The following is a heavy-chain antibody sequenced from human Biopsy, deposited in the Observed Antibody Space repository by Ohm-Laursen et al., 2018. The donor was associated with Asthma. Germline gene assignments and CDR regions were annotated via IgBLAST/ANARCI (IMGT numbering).Heavy chain of an antibody. CDR1: GGTFSNFA. CDR2: ITTVFGTT. V-gene: IGHV1-69*01. CDR3: ARCQVGYSSGWSLLLKKIYYSGMDV. J-gene: IGHJ6*02. D-gene: IGHD6-19*01. Sequence: SSVKVSCKAPGGTFSNFAISWVRQAPGQGLEWLGGITTVFGTTNYVQKFQGRVTITADESTSTAYMEVTSLRSEDTAIYYCARCQVGYSSGWSLLLKKIYYSGMDVWGQGTAVTVSS.